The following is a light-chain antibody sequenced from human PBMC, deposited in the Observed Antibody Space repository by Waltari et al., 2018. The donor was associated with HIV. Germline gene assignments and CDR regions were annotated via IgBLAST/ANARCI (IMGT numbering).Light chain of an antibody. CDR2: DVS. CDR1: QHIATN. V-gene: IGKV1-33*01. CDR3: LQYDDLPLT. Sequence: DIQMTQSPSSLYASVGDRVTITCQASQHIATNLNWFQQKPGKAPKLLIYDVSKLETGVPSRFTGGGSGATFTFTITSLRPEDIATYYCLQYDDLPLTFGGGTKVELK. J-gene: IGKJ4*01.